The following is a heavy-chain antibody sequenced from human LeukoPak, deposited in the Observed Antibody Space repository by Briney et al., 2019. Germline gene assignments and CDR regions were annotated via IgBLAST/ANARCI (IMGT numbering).Heavy chain of an antibody. J-gene: IGHJ4*02. V-gene: IGHV3-23*01. CDR3: AKVHSDGYNYAD. CDR2: ISGSGGST. CDR1: GFTFSSYG. D-gene: IGHD5-24*01. Sequence: PGGTERLSCAASGFTFSSYGMSWVRQAPGKGLEWVSAISGSGGSTYYADSVKGRFTISRDNSKNTLYLQMNSLRAEDTAVYYCAKVHSDGYNYADWGQGTLVTVSS.